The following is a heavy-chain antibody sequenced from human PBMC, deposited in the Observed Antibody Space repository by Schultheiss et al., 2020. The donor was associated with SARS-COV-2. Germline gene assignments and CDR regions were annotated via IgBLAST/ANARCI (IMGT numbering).Heavy chain of an antibody. CDR1: GFTFSSYW. D-gene: IGHD2-15*01. V-gene: IGHV3-74*01. Sequence: GGSLRLSCAASGFTFSSYWMHWVRQAPGKGLVWVSRINSDGSGTTYADSVKGRFTISRDNAKNTLYLQMNSLRAEDTAVYYCARVGCSGGSCTDFDYWGQGTLVTGSS. J-gene: IGHJ4*02. CDR2: INSDGSGT. CDR3: ARVGCSGGSCTDFDY.